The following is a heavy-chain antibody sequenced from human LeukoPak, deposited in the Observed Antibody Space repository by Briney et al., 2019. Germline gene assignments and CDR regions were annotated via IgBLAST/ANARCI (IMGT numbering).Heavy chain of an antibody. J-gene: IGHJ4*02. CDR1: GFRFSFYS. CDR2: ISSSRSSI. Sequence: GGSLRLSCAASGFRFSFYSMNWVRQAPGEGLEWVSYISSSRSSISYADSVKGRFTISRDNANNPLYLQMNSVRAEDTAVYYCARVVRYSHEDYWGQGTLVTVSS. CDR3: ARVVRYSHEDY. V-gene: IGHV3-48*04. D-gene: IGHD3-9*01.